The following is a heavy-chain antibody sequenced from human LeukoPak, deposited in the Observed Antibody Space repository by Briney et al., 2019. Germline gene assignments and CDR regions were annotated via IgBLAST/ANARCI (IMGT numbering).Heavy chain of an antibody. CDR1: GFTFSSYW. CDR2: INSDGSST. V-gene: IGHV3-74*01. J-gene: IGHJ4*02. D-gene: IGHD3-22*01. Sequence: GGSLRLSCAASGFTFSSYWMHWVRQAPGKGLVWVSRINSDGSSTSYADSVKGRFTISRDNVKNTLYLQMNSLRAEDTAVYYCARIGSGYSEFDYWGQGTLVTVSS. CDR3: ARIGSGYSEFDY.